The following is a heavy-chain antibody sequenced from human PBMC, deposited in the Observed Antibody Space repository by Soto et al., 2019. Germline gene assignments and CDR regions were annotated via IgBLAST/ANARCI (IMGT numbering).Heavy chain of an antibody. D-gene: IGHD3-22*01. CDR3: ARWNYDSSGRRFDY. J-gene: IGHJ4*02. V-gene: IGHV4-59*08. CDR2: IYYSGST. CDR1: GFTISSYY. Sequence: SETLSLTCTFSGFTISSYYWSWIRQPPGKGLEWIGYIYYSGSTNYNPSLKSRVTISVDTSKNQFSLKLSSVTAADTAVYYCARWNYDSSGRRFDYWGQGTLVTVSS.